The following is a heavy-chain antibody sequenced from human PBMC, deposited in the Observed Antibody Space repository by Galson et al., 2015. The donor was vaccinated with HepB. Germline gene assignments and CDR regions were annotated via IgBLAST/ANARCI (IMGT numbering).Heavy chain of an antibody. J-gene: IGHJ4*02. CDR2: ISGYSGDT. CDR3: ARDCASTNCIFDF. CDR1: GYTFSIYG. D-gene: IGHD2-2*01. V-gene: IGHV1-18*01. Sequence: VKVSCKASGYTFSIYGFTWVRQAPGQGLQWMGWISGYSGDTKYAQKFQGRVTMTTDTSTSTAYMELRSLRSDDTAVYYCARDCASTNCIFDFWGQGTLVTVSS.